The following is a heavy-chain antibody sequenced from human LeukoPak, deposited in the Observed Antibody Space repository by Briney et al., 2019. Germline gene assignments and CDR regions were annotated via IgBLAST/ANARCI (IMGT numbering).Heavy chain of an antibody. J-gene: IGHJ6*02. CDR3: ARRLDLGGGWYVFYYYYGMDV. CDR2: ISYSGST. Sequence: SETLSLTCTVTGGSISSYYWSWIRQPPGKGLEWIGYISYSGSTDYNPSLKSRVTISLDTSKNQFSLRLSSVTAADTAVYYCARRLDLGGGWYVFYYYYGMDVWGQGTTVTVSS. D-gene: IGHD6-19*01. V-gene: IGHV4-59*01. CDR1: GGSISSYY.